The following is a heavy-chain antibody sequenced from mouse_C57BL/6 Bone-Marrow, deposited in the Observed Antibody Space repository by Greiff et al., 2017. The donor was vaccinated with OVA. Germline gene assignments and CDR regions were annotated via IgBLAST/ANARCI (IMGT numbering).Heavy chain of an antibody. CDR2: INPGSGGT. V-gene: IGHV1-54*01. Sequence: QVQLKQSGAELVRPGTSVKVSCKASGYAFTNYLIEWVKQRPGQGLEWIGVINPGSGGTNYNEKFKGKATLTADKSSSTAYMQLSSLTSEDSAVYFCARGNPLRYFDVWGTGTTVTVPS. CDR3: ARGNPLRYFDV. CDR1: GYAFTNYL. J-gene: IGHJ1*03.